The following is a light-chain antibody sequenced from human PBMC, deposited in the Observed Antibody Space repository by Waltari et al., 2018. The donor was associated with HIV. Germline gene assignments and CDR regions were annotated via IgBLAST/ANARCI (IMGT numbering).Light chain of an antibody. V-gene: IGLV2-14*01. CDR2: EVT. CDR3: SSYVVNSTPYV. J-gene: IGLJ1*01. CDR1: SNDVGRYDY. Sequence: QSALTQPASVSGSPGQSITISCTGTSNDVGRYDYVSWYQHHPGQAPKLVIYEVTNRPAGISNRFSGSKSGNTASLTISGLQAEDEADYYCSSYVVNSTPYVFGSGTKVTVL.